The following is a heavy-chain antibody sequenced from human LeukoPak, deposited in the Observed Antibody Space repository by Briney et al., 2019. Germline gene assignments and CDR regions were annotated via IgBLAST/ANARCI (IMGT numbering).Heavy chain of an antibody. CDR1: GGTFSSYA. D-gene: IGHD1-1*01. V-gene: IGHV1-69*04. CDR2: IIPIFGIA. CDR3: ATGTVQGIDY. J-gene: IGHJ4*02. Sequence: SVKVSCKASGGTFSSYAISWVRQAPGQGLEWMGRIIPIFGIANYAQKFQGRVTITADKSTSTAYMELSSLRSEDTAVCYCATGTVQGIDYWGQGTLVTVSS.